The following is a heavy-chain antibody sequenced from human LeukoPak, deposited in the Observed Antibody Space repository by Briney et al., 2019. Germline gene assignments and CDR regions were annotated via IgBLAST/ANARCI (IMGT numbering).Heavy chain of an antibody. CDR1: GFTFSRYG. J-gene: IGHJ4*02. D-gene: IGHD2-15*01. CDR2: IWYDGSNK. V-gene: IGHV3-33*01. Sequence: GGSLRLSCAASGFTFSRYGMHWVRQAPGKGLERVAVIWYDGSNKYYADSVKGRFTISRDNSKNTLYLQMNSLRAEDTAVYYCARSPPSYCCGGRCYGGGYYFDYWGQGTLVTVSS. CDR3: ARSPPSYCCGGRCYGGGYYFDY.